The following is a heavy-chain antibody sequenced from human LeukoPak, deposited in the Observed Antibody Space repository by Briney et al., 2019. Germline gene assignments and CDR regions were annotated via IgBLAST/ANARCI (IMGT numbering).Heavy chain of an antibody. Sequence: ASVKVSCKASGYTFTSYYMHWVRQAPGKGLEWMGGFDPEDGETIYAQKFQGRVTMTEDTSTDTAYMELSSLRSEDTAVYYCATEGFFSCSSTSCYLYWGQGTLVTVSS. D-gene: IGHD2-2*01. CDR2: FDPEDGET. V-gene: IGHV1-24*01. J-gene: IGHJ4*02. CDR3: ATEGFFSCSSTSCYLY. CDR1: GYTFTSYY.